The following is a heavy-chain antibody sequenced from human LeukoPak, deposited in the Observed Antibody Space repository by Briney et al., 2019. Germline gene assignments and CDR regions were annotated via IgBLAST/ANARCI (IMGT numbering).Heavy chain of an antibody. J-gene: IGHJ3*02. Sequence: PGGSLRLSCAASGFTFSSYGMHWVRQAPGKGLEGVAFIRYDGSNKYYADSVKGRFTISRDNSKNTLYLQMNSLRAEDTAVYYCARDPGLIYDSSGFGAFDIWGQGTMVTVSS. CDR2: IRYDGSNK. CDR3: ARDPGLIYDSSGFGAFDI. CDR1: GFTFSSYG. D-gene: IGHD3-22*01. V-gene: IGHV3-30*02.